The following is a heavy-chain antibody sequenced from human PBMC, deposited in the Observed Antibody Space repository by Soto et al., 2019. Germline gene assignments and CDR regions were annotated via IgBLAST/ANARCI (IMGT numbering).Heavy chain of an antibody. Sequence: EVQLLESGGGLVQPGGSLRLSCAASGFTFSSYAMRWVRQAPGKGLEWVSAISGSGDSTYYADSVKGRFTTSRDNSKNTLYLQMPSLRAEDTAVYYCARRGSGSYYDYWGQGTRVTVSS. D-gene: IGHD1-26*01. CDR1: GFTFSSYA. V-gene: IGHV3-23*01. CDR3: ARRGSGSYYDY. J-gene: IGHJ4*02. CDR2: ISGSGDST.